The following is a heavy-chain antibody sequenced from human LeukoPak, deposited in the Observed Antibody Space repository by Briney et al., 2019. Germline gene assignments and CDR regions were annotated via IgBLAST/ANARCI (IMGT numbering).Heavy chain of an antibody. V-gene: IGHV3-23*01. Sequence: QLGGSLRLSCVASGFTFDTFAMSWVRQAPGKGLEWVSGIGNTETYYADSVKGRFTISRDNSKSTIYLHMNNLRAEDTALYYCARDGQAFNSNWDYFEYWGQGTPVTVSS. J-gene: IGHJ4*02. CDR3: ARDGQAFNSNWDYFEY. CDR2: IGNTET. D-gene: IGHD7-27*01. CDR1: GFTFDTFA.